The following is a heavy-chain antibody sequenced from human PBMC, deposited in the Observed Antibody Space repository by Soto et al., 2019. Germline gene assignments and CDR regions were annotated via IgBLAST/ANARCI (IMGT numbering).Heavy chain of an antibody. V-gene: IGHV4-59*01. CDR3: ARGVLSHYYYYYMDV. Sequence: SETLSLTCTVSGGSISSYYWSWIRQPPGKGLEWIGYIYYSGSTNYNPSLKSRVTISVDTSKNQSSLKLSSVTAADTAVYYCARGVLSHYYYYYMDVWGKGTTVTVSS. J-gene: IGHJ6*03. CDR1: GGSISSYY. CDR2: IYYSGST.